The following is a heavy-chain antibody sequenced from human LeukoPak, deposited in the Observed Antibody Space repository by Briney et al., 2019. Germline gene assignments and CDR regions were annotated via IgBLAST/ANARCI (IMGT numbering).Heavy chain of an antibody. D-gene: IGHD3-22*01. CDR1: GFTFSGYY. Sequence: GGSLRLSCAASGFTFSGYYMSWIRQAPGKGLEWVSYISSSGSTMYYGDSVKGRFTISRDNAKNSLFLQMNSLRAEDTAVYSCARTRKDYYDNSGLFDSWGQGTLVTVSS. CDR2: ISSSGSTM. J-gene: IGHJ4*02. V-gene: IGHV3-11*01. CDR3: ARTRKDYYDNSGLFDS.